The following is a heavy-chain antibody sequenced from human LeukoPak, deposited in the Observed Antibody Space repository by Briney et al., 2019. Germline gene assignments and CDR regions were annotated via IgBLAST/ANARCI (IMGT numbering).Heavy chain of an antibody. CDR2: IRGSGGST. CDR1: GFTFSSYA. D-gene: IGHD2-2*01. J-gene: IGHJ3*02. V-gene: IGHV3-23*01. Sequence: GGSLRLSCAASGFTFSSYAMSWVRQAPGKGLEWVSAIRGSGGSTYYADSVKGRFTISRDNSKNTLYLQMNSLRAEDTAVYYCAKDQGYCSSTSCSRSAFDIWGQGTMVTVSS. CDR3: AKDQGYCSSTSCSRSAFDI.